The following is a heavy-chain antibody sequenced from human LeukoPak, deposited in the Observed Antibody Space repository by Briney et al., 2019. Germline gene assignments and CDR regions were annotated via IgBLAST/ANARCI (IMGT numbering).Heavy chain of an antibody. Sequence: GESLKISCKGSGYSFTHYWIGWVRQMPGKGLEWMGIIYPGDSDTRYSPSFQGQVTISADKSISTAYLQWSSLRASDSAMYYCALKSRGYCSGGRCYIGYWGQGTLVTVSS. CDR2: IYPGDSDT. D-gene: IGHD2-15*01. J-gene: IGHJ4*02. CDR3: ALKSRGYCSGGRCYIGY. CDR1: GYSFTHYW. V-gene: IGHV5-51*01.